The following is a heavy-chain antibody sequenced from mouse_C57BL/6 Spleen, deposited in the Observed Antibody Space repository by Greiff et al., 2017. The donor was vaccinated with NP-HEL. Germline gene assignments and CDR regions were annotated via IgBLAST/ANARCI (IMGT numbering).Heavy chain of an antibody. CDR2: IYPGDGDT. CDR3: ATTVPHYYAMDY. V-gene: IGHV1-82*01. CDR1: GYAFSSSW. J-gene: IGHJ4*01. D-gene: IGHD1-1*01. Sequence: VQLQQSGPELVKPGASVKISCKASGYAFSSSWMNWVKQRPGKGLEWIGRIYPGDGDTNYNGKFKGKATLTADKSSSTAYMQLSSLTSEDSAVYCCATTVPHYYAMDYWGQGTSVTVSS.